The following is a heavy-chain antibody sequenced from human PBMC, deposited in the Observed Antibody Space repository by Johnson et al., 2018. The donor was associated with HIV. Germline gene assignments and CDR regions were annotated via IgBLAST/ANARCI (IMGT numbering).Heavy chain of an antibody. J-gene: IGHJ3*02. CDR1: GFTFSNYA. D-gene: IGHD3-3*01. CDR2: VSYDGSNK. V-gene: IGHV3-30*03. Sequence: QVQLVESGGGVVQPGTSLRLSCAASGFTFSNYAMGWVRPAPGKGLAWVAVVSYDGSNKYYADSVKGRFTISRDNATHSLYLQMNSLRAEDTAVDYCARDRPSSSFWSGYDAFDIWGQGTMVTVSS. CDR3: ARDRPSSSFWSGYDAFDI.